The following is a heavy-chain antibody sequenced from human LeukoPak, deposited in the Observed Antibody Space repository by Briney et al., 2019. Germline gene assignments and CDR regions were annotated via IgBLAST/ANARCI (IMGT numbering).Heavy chain of an antibody. CDR2: MNPNSGNT. D-gene: IGHD1-7*01. CDR3: ARGQVNWNYPPRLEFDY. J-gene: IGHJ4*02. Sequence: GASVKVSCKASGYTFTSYDINWVRQATGQGVEWMGWMNPNSGNTGYAQKFQGRVTMTRNTSISTAYMELSSLRSEDTAVYCCARGQVNWNYPPRLEFDYWGQGTLVTVSS. V-gene: IGHV1-8*01. CDR1: GYTFTSYD.